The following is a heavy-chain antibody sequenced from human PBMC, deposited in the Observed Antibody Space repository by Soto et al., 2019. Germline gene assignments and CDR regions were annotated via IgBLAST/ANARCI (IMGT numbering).Heavy chain of an antibody. CDR3: ARNLAPGYCGGDCYFDY. D-gene: IGHD2-21*02. J-gene: IGHJ4*02. V-gene: IGHV3-30-3*01. CDR1: GFPFSSYS. Sequence: PGGSLRLSCAASGFPFSSYSMHWVRQAPGKGLEWVAVISYDGSNKYYADSVKGRFTISRDNSKNTLYLQMNSLRAEDTAVYYCARNLAPGYCGGDCYFDYWGQGTLVTVSS. CDR2: ISYDGSNK.